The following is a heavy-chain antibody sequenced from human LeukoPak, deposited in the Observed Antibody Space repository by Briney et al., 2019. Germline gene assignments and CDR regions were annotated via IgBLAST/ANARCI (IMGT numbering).Heavy chain of an antibody. CDR1: GFTFSSYE. J-gene: IGHJ4*02. CDR3: ARARYYYDSSGYYFDY. CDR2: MSSSGSTI. D-gene: IGHD3-22*01. V-gene: IGHV3-48*03. Sequence: GGSLRLSCAASGFTFSSYEMNWVRQAPGKGLEWVSYMSSSGSTIYYADSVKGRFTISSDNAKNSLYLQMNSLRAEDTAVYYCARARYYYDSSGYYFDYWGQGTLVTVSS.